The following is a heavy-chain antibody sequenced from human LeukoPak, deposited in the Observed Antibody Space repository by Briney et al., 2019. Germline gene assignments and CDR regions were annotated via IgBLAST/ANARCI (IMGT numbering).Heavy chain of an antibody. J-gene: IGHJ4*02. Sequence: PGWCLRLSCAASGFTLSGYWMHWVRQAPGKRRVWVSRIEGDGIRITYADSVKGRFTISRDNAKNTLYLQMNSLRAEDTAVYYCTRDWRNFGFDYWGQGTQVTVSS. CDR1: GFTLSGYW. V-gene: IGHV3-74*01. CDR2: IEGDGIRI. CDR3: TRDWRNFGFDY. D-gene: IGHD1-7*01.